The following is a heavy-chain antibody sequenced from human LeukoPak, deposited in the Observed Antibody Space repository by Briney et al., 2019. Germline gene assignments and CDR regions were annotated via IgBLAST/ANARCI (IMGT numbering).Heavy chain of an antibody. J-gene: IGHJ4*02. CDR1: GFTFSSYA. D-gene: IGHD6-19*01. V-gene: IGHV3-30-3*01. CDR3: ARDKVAVAGDDTLDY. Sequence: GGSLRLSCAASGFTFSSYAMHWVRQAPGKGLEWVAVISYDGSNKHYADSVKGRFTISRDNSKNTLYLQMNSLRAEDTAVYYCARDKVAVAGDDTLDYWGQGTLVTVSS. CDR2: ISYDGSNK.